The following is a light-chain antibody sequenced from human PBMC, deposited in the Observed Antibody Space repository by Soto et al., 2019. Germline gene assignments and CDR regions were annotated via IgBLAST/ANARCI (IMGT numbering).Light chain of an antibody. J-gene: IGLJ2*01. CDR2: DVS. Sequence: QSALTQPASVSGSPGQSITISCTGTSSDVGAYNYISWYQQHPGKAPKLMIYDVSNRPSGVSNRFSGSKSGNTASLTISGLQAEDEADYYCISYTRRVVFGGGTKLTVL. CDR1: SSDVGAYNY. V-gene: IGLV2-14*01. CDR3: ISYTRRVV.